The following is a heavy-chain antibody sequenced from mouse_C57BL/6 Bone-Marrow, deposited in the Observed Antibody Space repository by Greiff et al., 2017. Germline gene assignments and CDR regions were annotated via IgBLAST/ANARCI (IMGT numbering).Heavy chain of an antibody. CDR1: GFTFSSYG. D-gene: IGHD1-1*01. V-gene: IGHV5-6*02. Sequence: EVKLVESGGDLVKPGGSLKLSCAASGFTFSSYGMSWVRQTPDKRLEWVATISSGGSYTYYPDSVKGRFTISRDNAKNTLYLQMSSLKSEDTAMYYCARRVYEDYAMDYWGQGTSVTVSS. CDR2: ISSGGSYT. J-gene: IGHJ4*01. CDR3: ARRVYEDYAMDY.